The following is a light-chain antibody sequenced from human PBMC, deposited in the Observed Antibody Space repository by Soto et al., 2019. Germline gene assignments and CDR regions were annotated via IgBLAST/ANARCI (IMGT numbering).Light chain of an antibody. J-gene: IGKJ1*01. V-gene: IGKV3-15*01. CDR2: DAS. CDR3: QQYNNWLTWT. Sequence: EIVLTQSPATLSLSPGERATLSCRASQSVSSYLAWYQQKPGQAPRLLIYDASTRATGIPARFSGSGSGTEFTLTISSLQSEDFAVYYCQQYNNWLTWTFGQGTKVDIK. CDR1: QSVSSY.